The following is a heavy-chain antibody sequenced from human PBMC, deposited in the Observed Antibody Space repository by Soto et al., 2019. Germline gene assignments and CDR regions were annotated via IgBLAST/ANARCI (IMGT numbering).Heavy chain of an antibody. Sequence: PGGSLRLSCAASGFTFSSYAMSWVRQAPGKGLEWVSAISGSGGSTYYADSVKGRFTISRDNSKNTLYLQMNSLRAEDTAVYYCAKDGIYDFWSGYPRGPWGQGPLVTVSS. J-gene: IGHJ5*02. CDR1: GFTFSSYA. D-gene: IGHD3-3*01. V-gene: IGHV3-23*01. CDR3: AKDGIYDFWSGYPRGP. CDR2: ISGSGGST.